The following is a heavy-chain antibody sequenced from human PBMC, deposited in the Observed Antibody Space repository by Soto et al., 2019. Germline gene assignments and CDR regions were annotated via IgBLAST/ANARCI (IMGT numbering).Heavy chain of an antibody. V-gene: IGHV3-23*01. Sequence: GGSLRLSCAASGFTFSSYAMSWVRQAPGKGLEWVSAISGSGGSTYYADSVKGRFTISRDNSKNTLYLQMNRLRAEDTAVYYCAKGLMVYAKRLNYYYGMDVWGQGTTVTVSS. CDR2: ISGSGGST. CDR3: AKGLMVYAKRLNYYYGMDV. D-gene: IGHD2-8*01. CDR1: GFTFSSYA. J-gene: IGHJ6*02.